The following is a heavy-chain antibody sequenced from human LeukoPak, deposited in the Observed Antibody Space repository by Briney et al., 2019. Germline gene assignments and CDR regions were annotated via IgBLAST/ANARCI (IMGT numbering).Heavy chain of an antibody. V-gene: IGHV4-4*09. Sequence: SETLSLTCSVSGGSISSYYWTWIRQPPGKGLEWIGYMYTSGSSNYHPSRKSRATISIDTSKNQFSLILSSVTASDTAIYYCARRAGSYLGYWYFDLWGRGTLVTVSS. J-gene: IGHJ2*01. CDR1: GGSISSYY. CDR2: MYTSGSS. D-gene: IGHD1-26*01. CDR3: ARRAGSYLGYWYFDL.